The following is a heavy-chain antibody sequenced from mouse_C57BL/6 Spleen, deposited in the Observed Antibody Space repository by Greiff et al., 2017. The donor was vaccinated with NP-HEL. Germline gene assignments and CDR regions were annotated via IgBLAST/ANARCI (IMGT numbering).Heavy chain of an antibody. D-gene: IGHD2-5*01. CDR3: ARGPTIVTRGYYYAMDY. CDR1: GYTFTDYN. V-gene: IGHV1-18*01. CDR2: INPNNGGT. Sequence: EVQLQQSGPELVKPGASVKIPCKASGYTFTDYNMDWVKQSHGKSLEWIGDINPNNGGTIYNQKFKGKATLTVDKSSSTAYMELRSLTSEDTAVYYCARGPTIVTRGYYYAMDYWGQGTSVTVSS. J-gene: IGHJ4*01.